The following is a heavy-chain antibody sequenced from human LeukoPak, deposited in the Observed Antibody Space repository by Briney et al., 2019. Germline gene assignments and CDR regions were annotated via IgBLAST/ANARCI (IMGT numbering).Heavy chain of an antibody. J-gene: IGHJ4*02. CDR1: GFTFSSYA. D-gene: IGHD3-22*01. CDR3: ARGVVITNEYFDY. CDR2: ISYDGGNK. Sequence: GGSLRLSCAASGFTFSSYAMHWVRQAPGKGLEWVAVISYDGGNKYYADSVKGRFTISRDNSKNTLYLQMNSLRAEDTAVYYCARGVVITNEYFDYWGQGTLVTVSS. V-gene: IGHV3-30*01.